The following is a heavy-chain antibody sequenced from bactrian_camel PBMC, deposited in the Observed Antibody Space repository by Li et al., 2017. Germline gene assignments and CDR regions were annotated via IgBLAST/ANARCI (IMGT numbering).Heavy chain of an antibody. J-gene: IGHJ4*01. Sequence: GGGSVQAGGSLRLSCAASGYTISRNCMVWFRQAPGKEREGVAVIDVDGSTIYADSVKGRFTISLDNEKNTLYLQMDSLKPADTAMYYCAAVEVQTPTQPRGLNVEAYNYWGRGTQVTVS. D-gene: IGHD3*01. V-gene: IGHV3S53*01. CDR1: GYTISRNC. CDR3: AAVEVQTPTQPRGLNVEAYNY. CDR2: IDVDGST.